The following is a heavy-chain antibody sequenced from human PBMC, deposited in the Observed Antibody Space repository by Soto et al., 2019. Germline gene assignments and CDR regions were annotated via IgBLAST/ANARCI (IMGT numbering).Heavy chain of an antibody. CDR3: ARDYSSGGYDY. V-gene: IGHV3-53*01. D-gene: IGHD5-12*01. Sequence: AGSLTLTCAASGFSVSSTYMSWVRQAPGKGLEWVSTVSNAGSSHYADSLKGRFSVSVDNSKNTLYLQMNGLTADDTAIYYCARDYSSGGYDYRGQGTQVTVSS. CDR1: GFSVSSTY. J-gene: IGHJ4*02. CDR2: VSNAGSS.